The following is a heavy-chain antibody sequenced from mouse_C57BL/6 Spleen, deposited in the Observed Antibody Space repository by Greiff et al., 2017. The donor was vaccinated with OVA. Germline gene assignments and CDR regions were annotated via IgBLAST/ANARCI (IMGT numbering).Heavy chain of an antibody. V-gene: IGHV1-55*01. CDR1: GYTFTSYW. CDR3: ARSGDYYGSSPYYFDY. J-gene: IGHJ2*01. Sequence: QVQLQQPGAELVKPGASVKMSCKASGYTFTSYWITWVKQRPGQGLECIGDIYPGSGSTNYNEKFKSKATLTVDTSSSTAYMQLSSLTSEDSAVYYCARSGDYYGSSPYYFDYWGQGTTLTVSS. CDR2: IYPGSGST. D-gene: IGHD1-1*01.